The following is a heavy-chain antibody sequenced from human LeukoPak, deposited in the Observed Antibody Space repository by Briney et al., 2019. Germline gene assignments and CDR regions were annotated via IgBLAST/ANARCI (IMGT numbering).Heavy chain of an antibody. CDR3: ASVNSGTAYLNYAY. CDR2: INPNSSGT. J-gene: IGHJ4*02. D-gene: IGHD3/OR15-3a*01. Sequence: GASVKVSCKASGYTFTSYGISWVRQAPGQGLEWMGWINPNSSGTNYAQKFQGRVTLTRDTSISTAYMELSRLSSDDTAIYYYASVNSGTAYLNYAYWGQGTLVTVSS. V-gene: IGHV1-2*02. CDR1: GYTFTSYG.